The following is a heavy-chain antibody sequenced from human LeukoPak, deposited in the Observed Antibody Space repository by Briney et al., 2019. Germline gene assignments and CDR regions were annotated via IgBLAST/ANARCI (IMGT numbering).Heavy chain of an antibody. D-gene: IGHD6-13*01. CDR2: INSDGSST. J-gene: IGHJ4*02. CDR1: GFTFSSYW. CDR3: ARRLYSSSWYYFDY. V-gene: IGHV3-74*01. Sequence: SGGSLRLSCAASGFTFSSYWMHWVRQAPGKGLVRVSRINSDGSSTNYADSVKGRFTISRDNAKNTLYLQMNSLRAEDTAVYYCARRLYSSSWYYFDYWGQGTLVTVSS.